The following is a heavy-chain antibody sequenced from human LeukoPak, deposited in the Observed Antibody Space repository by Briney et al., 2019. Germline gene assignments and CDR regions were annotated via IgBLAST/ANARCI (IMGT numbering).Heavy chain of an antibody. CDR2: INGGNGDT. V-gene: IGHV1-3*01. Sequence: ASVKVSCKASGYIFSSYAMHWVRQAPGQGLEWMGSINGGNGDTKYSQRFQGRVIMTRDTSATTAYMDLSSLRSEDTALYFCTRLIGDDGYDIWGQGTMVTVSS. CDR3: TRLIGDDGYDI. J-gene: IGHJ3*02. CDR1: GYIFSSYA. D-gene: IGHD3-16*01.